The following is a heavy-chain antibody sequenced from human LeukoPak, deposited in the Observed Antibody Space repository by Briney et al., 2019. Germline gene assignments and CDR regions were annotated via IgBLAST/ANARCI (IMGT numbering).Heavy chain of an antibody. J-gene: IGHJ1*01. V-gene: IGHV4-34*01. CDR1: GGSFSGYY. Sequence: SETLSLTCAVYGGSFSGYYWSWIRQPPGKGLEWIGEINHSGSTNYNPSLKSRVTISVDTSKNQFSLKLSSVTAADTAVYYCARDSVGYYDSSGYFSVNHFQHWGQGTLVTVSS. D-gene: IGHD3-22*01. CDR3: ARDSVGYYDSSGYFSVNHFQH. CDR2: INHSGST.